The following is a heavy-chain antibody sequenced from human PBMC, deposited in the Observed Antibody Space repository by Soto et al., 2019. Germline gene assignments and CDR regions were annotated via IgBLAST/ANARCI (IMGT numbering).Heavy chain of an antibody. V-gene: IGHV4-59*01. Sequence: SETLSLTCTVSGGSISSYNWSWLRQPPGKGLEWIGYIYYSGSTNYNPSLKSRVTISVDTPKNQFSLKLSSVTAADTAVYYCARVQPGTIDYWGQGALVTVSS. CDR1: GGSISSYN. D-gene: IGHD1-1*01. CDR3: ARVQPGTIDY. J-gene: IGHJ4*02. CDR2: IYYSGST.